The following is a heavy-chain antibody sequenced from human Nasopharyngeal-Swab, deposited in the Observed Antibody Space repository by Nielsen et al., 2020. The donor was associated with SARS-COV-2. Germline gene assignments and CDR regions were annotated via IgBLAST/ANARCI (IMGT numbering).Heavy chain of an antibody. J-gene: IGHJ6*02. CDR2: IYYSGST. CDR3: ARDGVRPGYSSGWKYYYYGMDV. CDR1: GGSISSGGYY. Sequence: SETLSLTCTVSGGSISSGGYYWSWIRQHPGKGLEWIGYIYYSGSTYYNPSLKSRVTISVDTSKNQFSLKLSSVTAADTAVYYCARDGVRPGYSSGWKYYYYGMDVWGQGTTVTVSS. V-gene: IGHV4-31*03. D-gene: IGHD6-19*01.